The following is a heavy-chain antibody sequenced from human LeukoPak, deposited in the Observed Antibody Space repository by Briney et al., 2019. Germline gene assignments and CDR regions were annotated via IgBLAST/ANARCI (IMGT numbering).Heavy chain of an antibody. Sequence: GASVKVSCKASGYTFTSYGISWVRQALGQGLEWMGWISAYNGNTNYAQKLQGSVTMTTDTSTSTAYMELRSLKSDDTAVYYCASLKNYYDSSGYLVTDAFDIWGQGTMVTVSS. CDR2: ISAYNGNT. CDR1: GYTFTSYG. CDR3: ASLKNYYDSSGYLVTDAFDI. J-gene: IGHJ3*02. V-gene: IGHV1-18*01. D-gene: IGHD3-22*01.